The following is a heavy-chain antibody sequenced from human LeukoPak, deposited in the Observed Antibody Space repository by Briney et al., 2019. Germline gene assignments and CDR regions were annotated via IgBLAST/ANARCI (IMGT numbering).Heavy chain of an antibody. Sequence: GGSLRLSCAASGFTVSSNYMSWVRQAPGKGLEWVSVIYSGGSTYYADSVKGRFTISRDNSKNTLYLQMNSLRAEDTAVYYCASQWLRGPFDYWGQGTLVTVSS. CDR1: GFTVSSNY. J-gene: IGHJ4*02. D-gene: IGHD5-12*01. CDR2: IYSGGST. V-gene: IGHV3-53*01. CDR3: ASQWLRGPFDY.